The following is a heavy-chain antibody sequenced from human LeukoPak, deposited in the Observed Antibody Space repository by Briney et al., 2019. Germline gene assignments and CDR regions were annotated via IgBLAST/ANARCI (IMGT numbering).Heavy chain of an antibody. CDR2: ISYDGSNK. Sequence: GGSLRLSCAASGFTFSSYAMHWVRQAPGKGLEWVAVISYDGSNKYYADSVKGRFTISRDNSKNTLYLQMNSLRAEDTAVYYCARVPYATALIGAFDIWGQGTMVTVSS. V-gene: IGHV3-30-3*01. CDR1: GFTFSSYA. D-gene: IGHD2-2*01. J-gene: IGHJ3*02. CDR3: ARVPYATALIGAFDI.